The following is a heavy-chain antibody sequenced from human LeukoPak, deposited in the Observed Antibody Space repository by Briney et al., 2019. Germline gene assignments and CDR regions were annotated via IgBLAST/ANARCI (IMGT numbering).Heavy chain of an antibody. V-gene: IGHV3-7*01. CDR1: GFTFSNYW. Sequence: GGSLRLSCAASGFTFSNYWMSWVRQAPGKGLEWVANIKQDVSEKYYVDSVKGRFTLSRDDAKNSLYLQINSLRAEDTAVYYCARAGCGWVLTPCDAFDIWGQGTMVTVSS. CDR2: IKQDVSEK. D-gene: IGHD2-15*01. CDR3: ARAGCGWVLTPCDAFDI. J-gene: IGHJ3*02.